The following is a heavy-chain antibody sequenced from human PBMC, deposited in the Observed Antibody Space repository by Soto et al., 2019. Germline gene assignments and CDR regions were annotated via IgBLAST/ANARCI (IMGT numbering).Heavy chain of an antibody. D-gene: IGHD6-13*01. Sequence: PSETLSLTCAVSGGSISSSNWWSWVRQPPGKGLEWIGEIYHSGSTNYNPSLKSRVTISVDKSKNQFSQKLSSVTAADTAVYYCARDSSSGYYYFDYWGQGTLVTVSS. J-gene: IGHJ4*02. CDR2: IYHSGST. CDR1: GGSISSSNW. CDR3: ARDSSSGYYYFDY. V-gene: IGHV4-4*02.